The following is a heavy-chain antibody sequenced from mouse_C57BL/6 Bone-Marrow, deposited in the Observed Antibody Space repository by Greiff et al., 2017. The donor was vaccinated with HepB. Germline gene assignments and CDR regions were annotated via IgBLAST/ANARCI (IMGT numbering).Heavy chain of an antibody. V-gene: IGHV1-9*01. CDR2: ILPGSGST. CDR1: GYTFTGYW. Sequence: QVQLQQSGAELMKPGASVKLSCKATGYTFTGYWIEWVKQRPGHGLEWIGEILPGSGSTNYNEKFKGKATFTAATSSNTAYMQLSSLTTEDSAIYYCARGAAYYGPREFAYWGQGTLVTVSA. CDR3: ARGAAYYGPREFAY. D-gene: IGHD2-10*01. J-gene: IGHJ3*01.